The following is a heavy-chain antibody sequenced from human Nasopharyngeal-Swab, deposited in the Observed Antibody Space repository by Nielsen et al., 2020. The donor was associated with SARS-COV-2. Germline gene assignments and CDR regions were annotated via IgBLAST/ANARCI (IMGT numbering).Heavy chain of an antibody. D-gene: IGHD6-13*01. Sequence: WIRQSPSRGLEWLGRTYYRSKWYNDYAVSVKSRITINPDTSKNQFSLQLNSVTPEDTAVYYCARDGIAAAGYYYYYYGMDVWGPRTTFPLSS. CDR2: TYYRSKWYN. J-gene: IGHJ6*02. CDR3: ARDGIAAAGYYYYYYGMDV. V-gene: IGHV6-1*01.